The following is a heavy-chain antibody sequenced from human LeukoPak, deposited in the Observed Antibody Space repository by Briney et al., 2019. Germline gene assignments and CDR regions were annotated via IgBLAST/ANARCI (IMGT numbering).Heavy chain of an antibody. Sequence: GGSLRLSCAASGFTFSSYEMNWVRQAPGKGLEWVSYISSSGSTIYYADSVKGRFTISRDNAKNSLYLQMNSLRAEDTAVYYCAREPMRVVVLSFDYWGQGTLVTVSS. J-gene: IGHJ4*02. CDR2: ISSSGSTI. CDR1: GFTFSSYE. CDR3: AREPMRVVVLSFDY. D-gene: IGHD3-22*01. V-gene: IGHV3-48*03.